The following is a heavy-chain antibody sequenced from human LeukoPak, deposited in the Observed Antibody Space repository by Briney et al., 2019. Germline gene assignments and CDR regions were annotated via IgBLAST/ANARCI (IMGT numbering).Heavy chain of an antibody. V-gene: IGHV4-59*01. CDR1: GGSISSYY. Sequence: SETLSLTCTVSGGSISSYYWSWIRQPPGKGLEWIGYIYYSGSTNYNPSLKSRVTISVDTSNNQFSLKLSSVTAADTAVYYCARDSDFWSGYDRGMDVWGKGTTVTVSS. CDR2: IYYSGST. J-gene: IGHJ6*03. D-gene: IGHD3-3*01. CDR3: ARDSDFWSGYDRGMDV.